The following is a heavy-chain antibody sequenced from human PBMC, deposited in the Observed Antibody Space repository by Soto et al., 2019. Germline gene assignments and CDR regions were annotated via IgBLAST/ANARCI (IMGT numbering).Heavy chain of an antibody. CDR1: GFTFSNYW. D-gene: IGHD6-25*01. Sequence: EVQLVESGGALVQPGGSLRLTCATSGFTFSNYWMTWVRQAPGKGLEWVANINKDGSQTSFVDSVKGRFTIFRDNAKSSLYLQMNSLRGEDTAKYYCVKEIAAAQWSQGTLVTVSS. CDR3: VKEIAAAQ. CDR2: INKDGSQT. V-gene: IGHV3-7*01. J-gene: IGHJ4*02.